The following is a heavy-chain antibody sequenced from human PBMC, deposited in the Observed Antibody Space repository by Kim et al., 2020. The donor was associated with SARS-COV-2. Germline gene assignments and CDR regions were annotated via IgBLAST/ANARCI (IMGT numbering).Heavy chain of an antibody. D-gene: IGHD6-19*01. V-gene: IGHV4-59*13. CDR1: GVSIGSYY. Sequence: SETLSLTCSLSGVSIGSYYWSWIRQSPGKGLELIGYVFYSGSAKYNHSFESRVTISVDTSKDEFSLSLRSMTAADTAMYYCARGILSRSGNDWLPNFDYWGRGIGVTVSS. CDR3: ARGILSRSGNDWLPNFDY. CDR2: VFYSGSA. J-gene: IGHJ4*02.